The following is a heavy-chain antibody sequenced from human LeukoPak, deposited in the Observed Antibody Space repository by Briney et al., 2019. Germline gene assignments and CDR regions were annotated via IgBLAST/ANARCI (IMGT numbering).Heavy chain of an antibody. V-gene: IGHV3-7*03. CDR2: IKQDGSEK. Sequence: GGSLRLSWAASGFTFSSYWMSWVRQAPGKGLEWVANIKQDGSEKYYVDSVKGRFTISRDNAKNSLYLQMNSLRAEDTAVYYCAREADGDYLPDYFDYWGQGTLVTVSS. CDR1: GFTFSSYW. J-gene: IGHJ4*02. D-gene: IGHD4-17*01. CDR3: AREADGDYLPDYFDY.